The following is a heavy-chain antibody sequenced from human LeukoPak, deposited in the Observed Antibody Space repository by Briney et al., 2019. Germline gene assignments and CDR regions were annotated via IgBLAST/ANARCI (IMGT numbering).Heavy chain of an antibody. D-gene: IGHD6-19*01. CDR2: IIPIFGTA. J-gene: IGHJ5*02. CDR3: ARDDSLYSSGWPNWFDP. Sequence: ASVKVSCKASGYTFTSYYMHWVRQAPGQGLEWMGGIIPIFGTANYAQKFQGRVTITADKSTSTAYMELSSLRSEDTAVYYCARDDSLYSSGWPNWFDPWGQGTLVTVSS. CDR1: GYTFTSYY. V-gene: IGHV1-69*06.